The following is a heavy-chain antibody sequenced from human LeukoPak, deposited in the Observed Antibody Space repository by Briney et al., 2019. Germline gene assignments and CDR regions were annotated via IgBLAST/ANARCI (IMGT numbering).Heavy chain of an antibody. CDR3: AGVGGVAAWDTYGGYHDAFDI. Sequence: KPSETLSLTFTVSPFSRYSISSGHYWGWIRQAPGRGLEWFGHIYHSESTFYNPSLKSRVTISLDTSKNQFSLRLSSVTAADTAVYYCAGVGGVAAWDTYGGYHDAFDIWGQGTMVIVSS. CDR2: IYHSEST. V-gene: IGHV4-38-2*02. CDR1: PFSRYSISSGHY. D-gene: IGHD2-15*01. J-gene: IGHJ3*02.